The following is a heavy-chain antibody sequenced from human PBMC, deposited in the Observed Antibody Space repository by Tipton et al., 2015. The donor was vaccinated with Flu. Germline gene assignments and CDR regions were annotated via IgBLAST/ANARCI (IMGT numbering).Heavy chain of an antibody. D-gene: IGHD5-12*01. Sequence: TLSLTCTVSGGSISSYYWSWIRQPPGKGLEWIGYIYYSGSTNYNPSLKSRVTISVDTSKNQFSLKLSSVTAADTAVYYCARGGLVATMRLGLYGMDVWGQGTTVTVSS. CDR1: GGSISSYY. J-gene: IGHJ6*02. CDR3: ARGGLVATMRLGLYGMDV. CDR2: IYYSGST. V-gene: IGHV4-59*01.